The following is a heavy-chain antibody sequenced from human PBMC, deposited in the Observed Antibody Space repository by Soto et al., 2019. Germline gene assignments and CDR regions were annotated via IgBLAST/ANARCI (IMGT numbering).Heavy chain of an antibody. D-gene: IGHD6-19*01. V-gene: IGHV3-21*01. CDR1: GFTFSSYS. J-gene: IGHJ6*02. CDR2: ISSSSSYI. Sequence: GGSLRLSCAASGFTFSSYSMNWVRQAPGKGLEWVSSISSSSSYIYYADSVKGRFTISRDNAKNSLYLQMNSLRAEDTAVYYCAGEIAVAGDYYYGMDVWGQGTTVTVSS. CDR3: AGEIAVAGDYYYGMDV.